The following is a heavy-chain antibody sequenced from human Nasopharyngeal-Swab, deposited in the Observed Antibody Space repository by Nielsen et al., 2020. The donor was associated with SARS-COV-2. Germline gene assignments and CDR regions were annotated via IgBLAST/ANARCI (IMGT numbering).Heavy chain of an antibody. CDR1: GVIFSKYW. J-gene: IGHJ4*02. V-gene: IGHV3-74*01. CDR3: VKHQGSSSDQ. Sequence: GESLKISCVASGVIFSKYWVHWVRQAPGKGLVWVSRVNQDGSRTDYADSVRGRFTISRDSAKNTLYLQMNSLRVEDTAVYYCVKHQGSSSDQWGQGTLVTVSS. CDR2: VNQDGSRT.